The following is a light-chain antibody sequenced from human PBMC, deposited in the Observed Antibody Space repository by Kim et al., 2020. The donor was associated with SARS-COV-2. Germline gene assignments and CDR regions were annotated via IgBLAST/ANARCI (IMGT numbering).Light chain of an antibody. CDR3: NSRDSSGNHYV. CDR2: GKN. V-gene: IGLV3-19*01. CDR1: SLRSYY. Sequence: SSELTQDPAVSVALGQTVRITCQGDSLRSYYASWYQQKPGQAPVLVIYGKNNRPSGIPDRFSGSSSRNTASLTITGAQAEDEADYYCNSRDSSGNHYVFGTGTKVT. J-gene: IGLJ1*01.